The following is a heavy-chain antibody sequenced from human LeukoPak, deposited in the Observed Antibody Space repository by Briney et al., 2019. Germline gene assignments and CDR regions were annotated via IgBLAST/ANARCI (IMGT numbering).Heavy chain of an antibody. CDR3: ARQYYASGSYYNDLNWFDP. V-gene: IGHV5-10-1*01. D-gene: IGHD3-10*01. CDR1: GYSFTSYW. J-gene: IGHJ5*02. CDR2: IDPSDS. Sequence: GESLKISCKGSGYSFTSYWISWVRQMPGKGLEWMGRIDPSDSYSPSFQGHVTISADKSISTAYLQWSSLKASDTAMYYRARQYYASGSYYNDLNWFDPWGQGTLVTVSS.